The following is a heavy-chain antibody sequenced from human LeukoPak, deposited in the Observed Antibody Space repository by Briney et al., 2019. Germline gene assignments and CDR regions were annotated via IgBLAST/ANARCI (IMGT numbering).Heavy chain of an antibody. D-gene: IGHD5-18*01. CDR3: AKDLLSGYSYGTPYYGMDV. CDR1: GFTFSSYA. J-gene: IGHJ6*02. Sequence: GGSLRLSCAAAGFTFSSYAMSWVRQAPGKGLEWVSAISGSGGSTYYADSVKGRFTISRDNSKNTLYLQMNSLRAEDTAVYYCAKDLLSGYSYGTPYYGMDVWGQGTTVTVSS. CDR2: ISGSGGST. V-gene: IGHV3-23*01.